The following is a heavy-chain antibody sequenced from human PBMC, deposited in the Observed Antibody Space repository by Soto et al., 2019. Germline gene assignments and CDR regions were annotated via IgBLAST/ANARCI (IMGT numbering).Heavy chain of an antibody. J-gene: IGHJ6*02. CDR3: ARGGWEGYCTNGVCYSSGMDV. CDR2: IKQDGSEK. D-gene: IGHD2-8*01. CDR1: GFTFSSYW. Sequence: PGGSLRLSCAASGFTFSSYWMSWVRQAPGKGLEWVANIKQDGSEKYYVDSVKGRFTISRDNAKNSLYLQMNSLRAEDTAVYYCARGGWEGYCTNGVCYSSGMDVWVQGATVTVSS. V-gene: IGHV3-7*03.